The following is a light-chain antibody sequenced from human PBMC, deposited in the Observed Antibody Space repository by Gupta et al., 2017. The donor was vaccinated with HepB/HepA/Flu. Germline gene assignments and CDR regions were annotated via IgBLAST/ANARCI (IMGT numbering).Light chain of an antibody. J-gene: IGKJ1*01. CDR2: AAS. CDR3: Q. Sequence: DIQMTQSPSSLSASVGDRVTITCRASQGMSNYSAWYQQKPGKVPKLLIYAASTLQSGVPSRFTATGSGTDCTLAVGSLQHEDAETYYCQFGKGT. CDR1: QGMSNY. V-gene: IGKV1-27*01.